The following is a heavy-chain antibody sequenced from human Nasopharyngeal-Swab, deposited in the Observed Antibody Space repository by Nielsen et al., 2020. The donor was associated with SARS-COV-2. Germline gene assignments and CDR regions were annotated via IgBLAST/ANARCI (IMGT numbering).Heavy chain of an antibody. CDR1: GFDFSTFW. Sequence: GGSLRLSCAASGFDFSTFWMAWVRQAPGKGLAWVASIKQDGHEKFYVDSVKGRFTISRDDAKNSLSLQMTSLRVEDTAVYYCARALWSGYIWGQGTLVTVSS. V-gene: IGHV3-7*01. CDR2: IKQDGHEK. J-gene: IGHJ4*02. D-gene: IGHD3-3*01. CDR3: ARALWSGYI.